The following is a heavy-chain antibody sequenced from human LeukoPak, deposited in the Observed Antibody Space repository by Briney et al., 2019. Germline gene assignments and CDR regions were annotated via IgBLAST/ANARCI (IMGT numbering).Heavy chain of an antibody. CDR2: IGTAGDT. J-gene: IGHJ6*02. Sequence: GGSLRLSCAASGFTFSSYDMHWVRQATGKGLEWVSAIGTAGDTYYPGSVKGRFTISRENAKNSLYLQMNSLRAGDTAVYYCARALRYFDWPHQLYYYGMDVWGQGTTVTVSS. CDR1: GFTFSSYD. D-gene: IGHD3-9*01. CDR3: ARALRYFDWPHQLYYYGMDV. V-gene: IGHV3-13*01.